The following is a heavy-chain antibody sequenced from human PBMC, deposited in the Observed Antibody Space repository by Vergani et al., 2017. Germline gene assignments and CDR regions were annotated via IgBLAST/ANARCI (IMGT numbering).Heavy chain of an antibody. CDR1: GYTFTSYY. CDR3: ARVVPAATWFDP. Sequence: QVQLVQSGAEVKKPGASVKASCKASGYTFTSYYMHWVRQAPGQGLEWMGIINPSGGSTSYAQKFQGRVTMTRDTSTSTVYMELSSLRSEDTAVYYCARVVPAATWFDPWGQGTLVTVSS. D-gene: IGHD2-2*01. J-gene: IGHJ5*02. V-gene: IGHV1-46*03. CDR2: INPSGGST.